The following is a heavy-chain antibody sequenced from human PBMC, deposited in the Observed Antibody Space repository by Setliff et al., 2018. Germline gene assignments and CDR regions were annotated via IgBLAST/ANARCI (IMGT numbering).Heavy chain of an antibody. CDR2: IKSAADGGTI. V-gene: IGHV3-15*01. J-gene: IGHJ4*02. CDR3: TTDWSRGDSGNYLRLDY. D-gene: IGHD3-10*01. CDR1: GFTFSSYE. Sequence: GSLRLSCSASGFTFSSYEMNWVRQAPGKGHEWVGRIKSAADGGTIEYAAAVNGRFTVSRDDSKNTLFLQMNSLKTEDTALYYCTTDWSRGDSGNYLRLDYWGPGTLVTVSS.